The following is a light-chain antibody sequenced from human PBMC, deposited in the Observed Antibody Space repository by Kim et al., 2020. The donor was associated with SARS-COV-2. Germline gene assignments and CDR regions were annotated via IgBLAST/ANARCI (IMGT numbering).Light chain of an antibody. CDR1: QSIYSY. J-gene: IGKJ2*03. CDR2: VTS. V-gene: IGKV1-39*01. CDR3: QQTYTTPYS. Sequence: DIQMTQSPSSLSASVGDRVTISCRASQSIYSYVNWYQQKSGQAPQLLIYVTSRLESGVPSRFTGSGSGTDYTLTIDSLQPEDFATYYCQQTYTTPYSFGQGTKLEI.